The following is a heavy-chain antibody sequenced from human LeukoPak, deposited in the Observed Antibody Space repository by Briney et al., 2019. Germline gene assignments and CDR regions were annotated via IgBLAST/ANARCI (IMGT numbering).Heavy chain of an antibody. CDR1: GFTFSSHS. J-gene: IGHJ4*02. CDR3: AKVGTGNQYGSGDFDL. D-gene: IGHD3-10*01. CDR2: ISSSSTYT. V-gene: IGHV3-21*01. Sequence: PGGSLRLSCAASGFTFSSHSMNWVRQGPGKGLEWVSAISSSSTYTKYADSVKGRFTISRDNAKTSVYLQMDSLRAEDTAVYYCAKVGTGNQYGSGDFDLWGQGILVTVSS.